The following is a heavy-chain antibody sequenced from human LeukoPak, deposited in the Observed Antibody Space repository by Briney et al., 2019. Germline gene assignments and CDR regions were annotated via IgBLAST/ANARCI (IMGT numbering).Heavy chain of an antibody. D-gene: IGHD1-26*01. J-gene: IGHJ4*02. CDR1: GFIFDDYA. CDR3: ARVRGSVGANDY. Sequence: GGSLRLSCAASGFIFDDYAMHWVRQAPGKGLEWVSGISWNSASIGYADSVKGRFTISRDNSKNTPYLQMNSLRAEDTAVYYCARVRGSVGANDYWGQGTLVTVSS. CDR2: ISWNSASI. V-gene: IGHV3-9*01.